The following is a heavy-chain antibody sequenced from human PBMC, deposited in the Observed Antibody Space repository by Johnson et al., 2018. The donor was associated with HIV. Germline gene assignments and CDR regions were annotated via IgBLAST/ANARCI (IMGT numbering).Heavy chain of an antibody. D-gene: IGHD7-27*01. Sequence: VQLVESGGGCAKPGGSLRLSCAVSGFSFTKAWMSWVRQAPGKGLEWVGRIKSKTDGGTTDYAAPVKGRFTISRDDSKNTLYLQMNSLKTEDTAVYYCTTDPWGSDAFDIWGQGTMVTVSS. J-gene: IGHJ3*02. CDR1: GFSFTKAW. CDR2: IKSKTDGGTT. V-gene: IGHV3-15*01. CDR3: TTDPWGSDAFDI.